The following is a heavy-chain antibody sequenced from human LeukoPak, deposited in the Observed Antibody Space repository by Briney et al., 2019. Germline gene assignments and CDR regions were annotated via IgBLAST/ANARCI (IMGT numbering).Heavy chain of an antibody. V-gene: IGHV1-8*03. CDR1: GYTFTSYD. CDR3: ARGVRDGYLEVDY. D-gene: IGHD3-3*01. J-gene: IGHJ4*02. Sequence: GASVKVSCKASGYTFTSYDINWVRQATGQGLEWMGWMNPNSGNTGYAQEFQGRVTITRNTSISTAYMELSSLRSEDTAVYYCARGVRDGYLEVDYWGQGTLVTVSS. CDR2: MNPNSGNT.